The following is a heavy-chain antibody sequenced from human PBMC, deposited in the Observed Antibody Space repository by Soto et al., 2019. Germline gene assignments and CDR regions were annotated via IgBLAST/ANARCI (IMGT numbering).Heavy chain of an antibody. D-gene: IGHD4-17*01. V-gene: IGHV3-23*01. Sequence: GGSLRLSCAASGFTFSSYAMSWVHQAPGKGLEWVSAISGSGGSTYYADSVKGRFTISRDNSKNTLYLQMNSLRAEDTAVYYCAKMKPRENYGDYDYWGQGTLVTVSS. J-gene: IGHJ4*02. CDR3: AKMKPRENYGDYDY. CDR1: GFTFSSYA. CDR2: ISGSGGST.